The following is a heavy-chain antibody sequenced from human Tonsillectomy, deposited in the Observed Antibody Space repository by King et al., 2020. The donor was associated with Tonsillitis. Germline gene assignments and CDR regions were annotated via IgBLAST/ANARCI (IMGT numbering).Heavy chain of an antibody. J-gene: IGHJ4*02. CDR3: THRQYYDSSDYPFGAFDY. CDR1: GFSLSTLVVG. D-gene: IGHD3-22*01. Sequence: TLKESGPTLVKPTQTLTLTCTFSGFSLSTLVVGVGWIRQPPGKALEGLALVYWDDDKRYSPSLRSRLTITKDSSKNQVVLTMTNVDPVDTATYFCTHRQYYDSSDYPFGAFDYWGRGTLVTVSS. CDR2: VYWDDDK. V-gene: IGHV2-5*02.